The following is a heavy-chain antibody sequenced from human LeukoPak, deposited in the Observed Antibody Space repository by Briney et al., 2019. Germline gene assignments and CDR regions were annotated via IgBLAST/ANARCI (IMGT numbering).Heavy chain of an antibody. D-gene: IGHD3-22*01. CDR2: ISSSSSYI. V-gene: IGHV3-21*01. CDR1: GFTFSSYS. CDR3: AGHYYDSSGYYYYYYGMDV. Sequence: PGGSLRLSCAASGFTFSSYSMTWVRQAPGKGLEWVSSISSSSSYIYYADSVKGRFTISRDNAKNSLYLQMNSLRAEDTAVYYCAGHYYDSSGYYYYYYGMDVWGQGTTVTVSS. J-gene: IGHJ6*02.